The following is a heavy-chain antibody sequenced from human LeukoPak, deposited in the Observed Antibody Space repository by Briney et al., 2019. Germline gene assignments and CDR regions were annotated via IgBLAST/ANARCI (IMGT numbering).Heavy chain of an antibody. CDR1: GLSFSMYT. J-gene: IGHJ5*02. CDR2: IRYDGSNK. CDR3: AKDLETYCSGGSCYNWFDP. D-gene: IGHD2-15*01. V-gene: IGHV3-30*02. Sequence: GGSLRLSCAASGLSFSMYTLHWVRQAPGKGLEWVAFIRYDGSNKYYADSVKGRFTISRDNSKNTLYLQMNSLRAEDTAVYYCAKDLETYCSGGSCYNWFDPWGQGTLVTVSS.